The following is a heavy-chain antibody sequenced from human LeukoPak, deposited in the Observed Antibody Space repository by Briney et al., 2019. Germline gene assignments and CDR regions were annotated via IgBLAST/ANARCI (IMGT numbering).Heavy chain of an antibody. J-gene: IGHJ3*02. CDR2: IIPIFGTA. V-gene: IGHV1-69*06. CDR3: ARDTSYYDSTTDAFDI. D-gene: IGHD3-22*01. CDR1: GGTFSSYA. Sequence: SVKVSCKASGGTFSSYAISWVRQAPGQGLEWMGGIIPIFGTANYAQKFQGRVTITADKSTSTAYMELSSLRSEDTAVYHCARDTSYYDSTTDAFDIWGQGTMVTVSS.